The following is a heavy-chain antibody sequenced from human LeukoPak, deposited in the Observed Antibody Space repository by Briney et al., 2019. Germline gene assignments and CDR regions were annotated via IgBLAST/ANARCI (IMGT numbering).Heavy chain of an antibody. Sequence: GGSLRLSCAASGFTVSSNYMSWVRQAPGKGLEWVSVIYSGGSTYYADSVRGRFTISRDNSKNTLYLQMNSLRAEDTAVYYCARSYYDSSGYYYEYYYYGMDVWGQGTTVTVSS. D-gene: IGHD3-22*01. J-gene: IGHJ6*02. CDR2: IYSGGST. CDR1: GFTVSSNY. V-gene: IGHV3-53*01. CDR3: ARSYYDSSGYYYEYYYYGMDV.